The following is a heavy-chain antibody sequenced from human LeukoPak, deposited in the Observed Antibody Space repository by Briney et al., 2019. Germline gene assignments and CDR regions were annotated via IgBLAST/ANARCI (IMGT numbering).Heavy chain of an antibody. D-gene: IGHD4-17*01. CDR2: MNPNSGNT. CDR3: ARRVSYGDFDY. CDR1: GYTFTSYD. Sequence: ASVKVSCKASGYTFTSYDVNWVRQATGQGLEWMGWMNPNSGNTSYAQKFQGRVTITRNTSISTAYMQLSSLRSEDTAVYYCARRVSYGDFDYWGQGTLVTVSS. J-gene: IGHJ4*02. V-gene: IGHV1-8*01.